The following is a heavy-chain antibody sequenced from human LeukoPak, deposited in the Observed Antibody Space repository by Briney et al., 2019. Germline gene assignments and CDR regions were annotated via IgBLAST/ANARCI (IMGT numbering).Heavy chain of an antibody. Sequence: SETLSLTCTVSGGSISSYYWSWIRQPPGKGLEWIGYIYYSGSTNYNPSLESRVTISVDTSKNQFSLKLSSVTAADTAVYYCARVAPRIAIGNCFDYWGQGTLVTVSS. D-gene: IGHD6-13*01. CDR3: ARVAPRIAIGNCFDY. CDR1: GGSISSYY. CDR2: IYYSGST. J-gene: IGHJ4*02. V-gene: IGHV4-59*12.